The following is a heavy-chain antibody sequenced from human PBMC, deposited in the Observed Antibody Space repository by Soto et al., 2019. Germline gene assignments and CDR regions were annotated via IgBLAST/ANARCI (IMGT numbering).Heavy chain of an antibody. CDR3: ATPKSSSGSSAIGYYHYGLDV. J-gene: IGHJ6*02. CDR1: GDAFNNYA. D-gene: IGHD3-3*01. CDR2: IIPVFGTP. V-gene: IGHV1-69*06. Sequence: VKVTCKASGDAFNNYALTWVRQAPGQGLEWVGGIIPVFGTPIFAQKVQGRVTITADKSTNTVYLVLSSLTSADTAVYYCATPKSSSGSSAIGYYHYGLDVWGQGTAVTVSS.